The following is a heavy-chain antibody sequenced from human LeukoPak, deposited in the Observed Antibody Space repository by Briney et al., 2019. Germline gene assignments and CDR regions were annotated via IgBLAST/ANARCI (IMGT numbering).Heavy chain of an antibody. V-gene: IGHV4-59*12. CDR1: GGSISSYY. CDR2: IYYSGST. Sequence: PSETLSLTCTVSGGSISSYYWSWIRQPPGKGLEWIGYIYYSGSTNYNPSLKSRVTISVDTSKNQFSLKLSSVTAADTAVYYCARAGLGGTMVRGVFDYWGQGTLVTVSS. CDR3: ARAGLGGTMVRGVFDY. J-gene: IGHJ4*02. D-gene: IGHD3-10*01.